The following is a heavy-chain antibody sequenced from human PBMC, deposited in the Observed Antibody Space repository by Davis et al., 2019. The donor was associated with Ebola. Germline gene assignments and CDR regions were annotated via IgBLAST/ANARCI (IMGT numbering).Heavy chain of an antibody. CDR2: ISSSSSYI. CDR1: GFTFSSYS. J-gene: IGHJ6*02. CDR3: ASHRIAARQHDLYYYYGMDV. Sequence: GGSLRLSCAASGFTFSSYSMNWVRQAPGKGLEWVSSISSSSSYIYYADSVKDRFTISRDNSKNTLYLQMNSLRAEDTAVYYCASHRIAARQHDLYYYYGMDVWGQGTTVTVSS. V-gene: IGHV3-21*04. D-gene: IGHD6-6*01.